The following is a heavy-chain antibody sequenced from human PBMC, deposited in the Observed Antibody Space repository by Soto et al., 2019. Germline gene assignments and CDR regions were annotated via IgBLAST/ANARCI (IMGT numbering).Heavy chain of an antibody. J-gene: IGHJ4*02. CDR3: ARDTSAFSPYYFDY. V-gene: IGHV1-18*01. D-gene: IGHD2-2*01. CDR1: GYTFTSYG. CDR2: ISVYNGNT. Sequence: QVQLVQSAAEVKKPGASVKVSCEASGYTFTSYGISWVRQAPGQGLEWMGWISVYNGNTKYAQKFQGRVTMTTDTPTSTAYMELRSLRSDDTALYYCARDTSAFSPYYFDYWAQGTLVTVSS.